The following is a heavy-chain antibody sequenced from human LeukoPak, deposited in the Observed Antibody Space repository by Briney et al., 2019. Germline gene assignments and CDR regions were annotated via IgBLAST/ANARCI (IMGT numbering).Heavy chain of an antibody. J-gene: IGHJ5*02. CDR1: GFTFSPYW. Sequence: GGSLRLSCAASGFTFSPYWMHWVRQAPGKGLVWVSRINGDGSSTDYADSVKGRFTISRDNAKNTPYLHMNSLTAEDTAVYYCARVRGYQMVDPWGQGTLVTVSS. CDR2: INGDGSST. V-gene: IGHV3-74*01. CDR3: ARVRGYQMVDP. D-gene: IGHD5-12*01.